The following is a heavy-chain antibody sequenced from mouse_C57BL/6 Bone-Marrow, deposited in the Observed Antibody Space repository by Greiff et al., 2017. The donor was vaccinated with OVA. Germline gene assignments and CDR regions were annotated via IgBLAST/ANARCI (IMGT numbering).Heavy chain of an antibody. CDR3: ARGDYDYLPWFAY. J-gene: IGHJ3*01. D-gene: IGHD2-4*01. CDR1: GYAFSSSW. V-gene: IGHV1-82*01. CDR2: IYPGDGDT. Sequence: LQESGPELVKPGASVKISCKASGYAFSSSWMNWVKQRPGKGLEWIGRIYPGDGDTNYNGKFKGKATLTADKSSSTAYMQLSSLTSEDSAVYFCARGDYDYLPWFAYWGQGTLVTVSA.